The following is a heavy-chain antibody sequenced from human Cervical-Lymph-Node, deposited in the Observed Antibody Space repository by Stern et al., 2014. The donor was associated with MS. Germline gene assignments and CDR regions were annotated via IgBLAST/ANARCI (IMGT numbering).Heavy chain of an antibody. CDR1: GDTFSSYA. D-gene: IGHD1-26*01. J-gene: IGHJ4*02. V-gene: IGHV1-69*06. Sequence: VQLVESGAEVKKPGSSVKVSCKASGDTFSSYAINWVRQVAGQGLEWMGGITHVFGTTNYAQKFQGRVTITADKSTNTAYMELMTLRSEDTAVYYCARGGGLVGYFDYWGQGTLVSVSS. CDR2: ITHVFGTT. CDR3: ARGGGLVGYFDY.